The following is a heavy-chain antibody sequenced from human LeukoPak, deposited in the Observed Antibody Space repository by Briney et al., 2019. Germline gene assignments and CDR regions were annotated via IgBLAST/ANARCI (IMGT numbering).Heavy chain of an antibody. CDR3: AKGGLYSSGWYLDY. D-gene: IGHD6-19*01. CDR1: GFTFSSYA. J-gene: IGHJ4*02. V-gene: IGHV3-23*01. Sequence: GGSLRLSCAASGFTFSSYAMSWVRQTPGKGLEWVSAISGSGGSTYYADSVKGRFTISRDNSKNTLYLQMNSLRAEDTAVYYCAKGGLYSSGWYLDYWGQGTLVTVSS. CDR2: ISGSGGST.